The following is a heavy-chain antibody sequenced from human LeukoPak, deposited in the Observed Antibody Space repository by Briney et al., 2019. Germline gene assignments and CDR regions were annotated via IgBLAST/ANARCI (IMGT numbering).Heavy chain of an antibody. J-gene: IGHJ3*02. V-gene: IGHV3-11*04. CDR1: GFTFSDYY. D-gene: IGHD5-18*01. CDR2: ISSSGSTI. Sequence: PGGSLRLSCAASGFTFSDYYMSWIRQAPGKGLEWVSYISSSGSTIYYADSVKGRFTISRDNAKNSLYLQMNSLRAEDTAVYYCARDQSLPDTAMVENAFDIWGQGTMVTVSS. CDR3: ARDQSLPDTAMVENAFDI.